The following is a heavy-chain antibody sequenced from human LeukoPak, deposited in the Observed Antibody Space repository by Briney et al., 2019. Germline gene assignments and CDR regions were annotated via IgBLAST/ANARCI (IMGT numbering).Heavy chain of an antibody. CDR2: ISGSGSVF. CDR1: GFTFSTYE. V-gene: IGHV3-48*03. J-gene: IGHJ4*02. D-gene: IGHD3-10*01. CDR3: ARDLRIISVDY. Sequence: QPGGSLRLSCAASGFTFSTYEMNWVRQAPGKGVEWVSYISGSGSVFYYADAVKGRFTISRDNANNSLFLQMNSLRVEDTAVYYCARDLRIISVDYWGQGTLVTVSS.